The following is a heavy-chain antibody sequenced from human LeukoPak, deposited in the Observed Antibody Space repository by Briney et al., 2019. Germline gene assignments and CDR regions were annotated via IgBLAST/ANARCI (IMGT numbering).Heavy chain of an antibody. CDR3: ARDRWLQERFDY. CDR2: INWNGGST. Sequence: PGGSLRLSCAASGFTFDDYGMSWVRQVPGKGLEWVSGINWNGGSTGNADSVKGRFTISRDNAKNSLYLQMNSLRAEDTAVYYCARDRWLQERFDYWGQGTLVTVSS. J-gene: IGHJ4*02. CDR1: GFTFDDYG. D-gene: IGHD5-24*01. V-gene: IGHV3-20*04.